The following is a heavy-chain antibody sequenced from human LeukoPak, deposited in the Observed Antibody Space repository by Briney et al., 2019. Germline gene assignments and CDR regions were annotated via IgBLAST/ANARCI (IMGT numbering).Heavy chain of an antibody. CDR2: INHSGST. CDR1: GGSFSGYY. CDR3: ARGSGGSYNY. D-gene: IGHD1-26*01. V-gene: IGHV4-34*01. J-gene: IGHJ4*02. Sequence: PSETLSLTCAVYGGSFSGYYWSWIRQPPGKGLEWIGEINHSGSTNYNLSLKSRVTISVDTSKNQFSLKLSSVTAADTAVYYCARGSGGSYNYWGQGTLVTVSS.